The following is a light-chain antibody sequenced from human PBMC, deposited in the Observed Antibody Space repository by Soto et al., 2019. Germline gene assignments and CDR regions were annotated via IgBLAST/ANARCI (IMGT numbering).Light chain of an antibody. CDR1: QSVGDTF. CDR2: GVS. V-gene: IGKV3-20*01. J-gene: IGKJ1*01. Sequence: ENVLTQSPGTLSLSPGEKATLSCRASQSVGDTFLSWYQQKPGLAPRLLIYGVSNRATGIPDRFSGSGSGTDFILTISRLEPEDFALYYCGQFVSSPPRTFGQGTKVEIK. CDR3: GQFVSSPPRT.